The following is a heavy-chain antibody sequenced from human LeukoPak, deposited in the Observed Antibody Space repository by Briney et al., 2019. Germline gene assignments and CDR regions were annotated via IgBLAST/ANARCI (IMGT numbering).Heavy chain of an antibody. V-gene: IGHV1-46*01. CDR3: ARAVKYRSGPLTDLLPYYFDY. D-gene: IGHD6-19*01. Sequence: GASVKVSCKASGYTFTSYHMHWVRQAPGQGLEWMGIINPSGGTTNYAQKFRGRVTMTRDMSTSTVYMELSSLRSEDMAVYYCARAVKYRSGPLTDLLPYYFDYWGQGTLVTVSS. CDR2: INPSGGTT. J-gene: IGHJ4*02. CDR1: GYTFTSYH.